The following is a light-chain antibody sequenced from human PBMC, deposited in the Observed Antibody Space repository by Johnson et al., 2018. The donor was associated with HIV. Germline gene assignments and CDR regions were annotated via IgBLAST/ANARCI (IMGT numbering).Light chain of an antibody. Sequence: QSVLTQPPSVSAAPGQTVNISCSGNVSNIESYFVSWYQQLPGAAPTLLIYEDNKRPSGIPDRFSGSKSGATATLGITGLQTGDEADYYCGILDASLSPLYVFGTGTKVTVL. CDR2: EDN. J-gene: IGLJ1*01. CDR1: VSNIESYF. V-gene: IGLV1-51*02. CDR3: GILDASLSPLYV.